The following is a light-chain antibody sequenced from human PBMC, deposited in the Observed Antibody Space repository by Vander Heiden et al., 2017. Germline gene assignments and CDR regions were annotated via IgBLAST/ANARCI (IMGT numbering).Light chain of an antibody. V-gene: IGKV1-33*01. CDR3: QQYDDLPVT. J-gene: IGKJ4*01. Sequence: DIQMTQSPSSLSASMGDRVTITCQASQDITNYLNWYQQKPGKAPKLLIYDASTLETGVPSRFSGSGSGTDFTFTISSLQPEDIATYYCQQYDDLPVTFGGGTKVDIK. CDR2: DAS. CDR1: QDITNY.